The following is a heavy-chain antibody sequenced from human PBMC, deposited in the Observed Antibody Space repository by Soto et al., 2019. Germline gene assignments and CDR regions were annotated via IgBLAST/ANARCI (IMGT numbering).Heavy chain of an antibody. Sequence: SVSNAWMNWVRQAPGKELEWVGRIKSKTDGGTTDYAAPVKGRFTISRDDSKNTLYLQMNSLKTEDTAVYYCTTDPVTMIVVVPSSGWGQGTLVTVSS. V-gene: IGHV3-15*07. CDR3: TTDPVTMIVVVPSSG. CDR2: IKSKTDGGTT. CDR1: SVSNAW. D-gene: IGHD3-22*01. J-gene: IGHJ4*02.